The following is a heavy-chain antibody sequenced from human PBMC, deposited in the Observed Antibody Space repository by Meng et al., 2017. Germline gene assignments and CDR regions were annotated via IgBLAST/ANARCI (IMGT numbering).Heavy chain of an antibody. CDR3: ARGSYSFDS. Sequence: LQPPQSGPGLVKPSQTLSLICAISGDSVSSNSAAWNWIRQSPSRGLEWLGRAYYRSKWYHDYAESVKSRISIDPDTSKNQFSLQLRSVTPEDSAVYYCARGSYSFDSWGQRTLVTVSS. D-gene: IGHD1-26*01. CDR2: AYYRSKWYH. V-gene: IGHV6-1*01. CDR1: GDSVSSNSAA. J-gene: IGHJ4*02.